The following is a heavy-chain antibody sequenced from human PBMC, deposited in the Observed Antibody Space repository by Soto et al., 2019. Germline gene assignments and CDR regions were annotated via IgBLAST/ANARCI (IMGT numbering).Heavy chain of an antibody. CDR1: GFTFSSYA. V-gene: IGHV3-23*01. CDR3: AKDRALSPDYYDYGMDV. D-gene: IGHD3-16*02. J-gene: IGHJ6*02. Sequence: EVQLLESGGGLVQPGGSLRLSCAASGFTFSSYAMSWVRQAPGKGLEWVSAISGSGGSTYYADSVKGRFTISRDNSKNTLYLQMNSLRAEDTAVYYCAKDRALSPDYYDYGMDVWGQGTTVTVSS. CDR2: ISGSGGST.